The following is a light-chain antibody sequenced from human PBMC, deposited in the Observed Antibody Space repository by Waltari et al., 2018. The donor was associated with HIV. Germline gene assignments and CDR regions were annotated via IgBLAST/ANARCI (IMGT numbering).Light chain of an antibody. Sequence: QSALTQPAYVSGSPGQSLTIPCSGRSTDVGGYNYVSWYQQYPGKAPKLLISDVTNRPSGVSDRFSGSKSGNTASLTISGLQAEDEADYYCCSYAGGSTFLFGSGTQVTVL. J-gene: IGLJ1*01. CDR2: DVT. CDR3: CSYAGGSTFL. V-gene: IGLV2-23*02. CDR1: STDVGGYNY.